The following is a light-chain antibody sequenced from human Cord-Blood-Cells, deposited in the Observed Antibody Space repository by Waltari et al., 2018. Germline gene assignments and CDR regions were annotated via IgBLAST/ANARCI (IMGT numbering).Light chain of an antibody. V-gene: IGLV6-57*01. J-gene: IGLJ3*02. Sequence: NFMLTQPHSVSESPGKTVTISCTRSSGSLASNYVQWYQQRPGSSPTTVIYEDNQRPSGAPDRFSSSINSSSNSASLTISGLKTEDEADSYCKSYDSSNWVFGGGTKLTVL. CDR1: SGSLASNY. CDR3: KSYDSSNWV. CDR2: EDN.